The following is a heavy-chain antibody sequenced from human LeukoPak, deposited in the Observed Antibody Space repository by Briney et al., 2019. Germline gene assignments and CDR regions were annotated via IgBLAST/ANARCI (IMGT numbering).Heavy chain of an antibody. Sequence: ASVKVSCKASGNTFSNYGISWVRQPLGQGLEWMGWISAYNGNTNYAQKFQGRVTMTTDTSTSTAYMELRSLRSDDTAVYYCARDGGNFDYDYVWGSYATAPEYFDYWGQGTLVTVSS. J-gene: IGHJ4*02. CDR1: GNTFSNYG. CDR2: ISAYNGNT. V-gene: IGHV1-18*01. D-gene: IGHD3-16*01. CDR3: ARDGGNFDYDYVWGSYATAPEYFDY.